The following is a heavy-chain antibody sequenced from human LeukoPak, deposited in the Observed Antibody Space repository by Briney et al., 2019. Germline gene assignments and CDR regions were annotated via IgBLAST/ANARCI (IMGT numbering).Heavy chain of an antibody. D-gene: IGHD2-2*01. CDR3: ARQDIVVVPAALYYYGMDV. CDR1: GGSFSGYY. CDR2: INHSGST. Sequence: SETLSLTCAVYGGSFSGYYWSWIRQPPGKGLEWIGEINHSGSTNYNPSLKSRVTISADTSKNQFSLKLSSVTAADTAVYYCARQDIVVVPAALYYYGMDVWGQGTTVTVSS. V-gene: IGHV4-34*01. J-gene: IGHJ6*02.